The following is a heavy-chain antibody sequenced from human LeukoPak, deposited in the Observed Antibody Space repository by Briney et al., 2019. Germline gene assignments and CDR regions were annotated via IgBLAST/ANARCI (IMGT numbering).Heavy chain of an antibody. D-gene: IGHD2-2*01. Sequence: PGGSLRLSCATSGFTFSSYWMTWVRQAPGKGLEWVANIKEDGSEKHYLDSVKGRFTISRDNAKKSLDLQMNSLRAEDTDVYYCARDGGDCSRTSCYVGTFDIWGQGTMVTVSS. CDR1: GFTFSSYW. V-gene: IGHV3-7*04. CDR3: ARDGGDCSRTSCYVGTFDI. CDR2: IKEDGSEK. J-gene: IGHJ3*02.